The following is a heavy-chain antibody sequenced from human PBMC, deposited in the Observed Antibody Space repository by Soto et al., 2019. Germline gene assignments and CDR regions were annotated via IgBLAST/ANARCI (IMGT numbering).Heavy chain of an antibody. J-gene: IGHJ4*02. CDR3: AHTLFKCTGGNRCYSSLDY. D-gene: IGHD2-8*02. CDR1: GLSLSTTTVG. V-gene: IGHV2-5*02. Sequence: QITLKESGPTLVKPTQTLTLTCTFSGLSLSTTTVGVGWFRQTPGKALEWLALIYWDDDRRYSPSLKSRLTITKDTSNNQVVLTLTNMDPVDTDTYFCAHTLFKCTGGNRCYSSLDYWGQGTLVTVSS. CDR2: IYWDDDR.